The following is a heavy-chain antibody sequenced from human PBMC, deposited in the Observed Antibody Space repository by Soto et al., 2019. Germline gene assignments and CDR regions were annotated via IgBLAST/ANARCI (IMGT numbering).Heavy chain of an antibody. D-gene: IGHD6-19*01. CDR1: GFTFSDYY. Sequence: GGSLRLSCAASGFTFSDYYMSWIRQAPGKGLEWVSYISSSSSYTNYADSVKGRFTISRDNAKNSLYLQMNSLRAEDTAVYYCERERTVAGNDYWGQGTLVTVSS. J-gene: IGHJ4*02. CDR3: ERERTVAGNDY. CDR2: ISSSSSYT. V-gene: IGHV3-11*05.